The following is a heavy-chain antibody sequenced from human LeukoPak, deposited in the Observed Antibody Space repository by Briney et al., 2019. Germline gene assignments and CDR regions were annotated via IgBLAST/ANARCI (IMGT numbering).Heavy chain of an antibody. CDR3: ARALWFGDQSYHY. D-gene: IGHD3-10*01. J-gene: IGHJ4*02. V-gene: IGHV1-2*02. Sequence: ASVKVSCKASGYTFTGYYMHWARQAPGQGLEWMGWINPNSGGTNYAQKFQGRVTMTRDTSISTAYMELSRLRSDDTAVYYCARALWFGDQSYHYWGQGTLVTVSS. CDR2: INPNSGGT. CDR1: GYTFTGYY.